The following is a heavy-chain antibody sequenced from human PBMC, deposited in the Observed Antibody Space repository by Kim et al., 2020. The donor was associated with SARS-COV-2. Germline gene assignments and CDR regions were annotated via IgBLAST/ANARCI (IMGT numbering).Heavy chain of an antibody. D-gene: IGHD3-3*01. Sequence: YADSVKGRFTISRDNSKNTLYLQMSSLRAEDTAVYYCARRGVWSASRFDYWGQGTLVTVSS. CDR3: ARRGVWSASRFDY. J-gene: IGHJ4*02. V-gene: IGHV3-30*15.